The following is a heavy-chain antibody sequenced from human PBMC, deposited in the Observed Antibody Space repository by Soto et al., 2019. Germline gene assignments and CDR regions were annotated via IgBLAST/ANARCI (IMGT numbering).Heavy chain of an antibody. D-gene: IGHD3-22*01. J-gene: IGHJ3*02. CDR3: TTGTSIYYDSKDALDI. CDR1: GFTISNAW. Sequence: PWGLLRLSCAASGFTISNAWMNWVRQAPGKGLEWVGRIKSKTDGGTTDYAAPVKGRFTISRDDSKNTLYLQMNSLKTEDTAVYYCTTGTSIYYDSKDALDIWGQGTMVTVSS. CDR2: IKSKTDGGTT. V-gene: IGHV3-15*07.